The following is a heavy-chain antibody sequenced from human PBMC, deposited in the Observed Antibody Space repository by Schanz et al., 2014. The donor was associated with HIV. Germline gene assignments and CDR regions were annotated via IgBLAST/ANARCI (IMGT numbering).Heavy chain of an antibody. CDR3: ARGGIWEWDQPDFDY. D-gene: IGHD2-15*01. CDR2: IGGTNT. V-gene: IGHV3-23*01. J-gene: IGHJ4*02. Sequence: EVQLLESGGDLVQPGGSLRLSCAASGFTFKNYGMSWVRQAPGKGLEWVSTIGGTNTHYAESVEGRFTISRDNSKNTLYLQMNSLRAEDTAVYHCARGGIWEWDQPDFDYWGQGTLVTVSS. CDR1: GFTFKNYG.